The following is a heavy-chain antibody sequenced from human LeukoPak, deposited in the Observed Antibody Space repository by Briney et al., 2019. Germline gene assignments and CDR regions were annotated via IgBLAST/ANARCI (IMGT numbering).Heavy chain of an antibody. J-gene: IGHJ6*03. Sequence: GGSLRLSCEASGFTFTNAWMNWVRQAPGKGPEWVGRMKSKRDGGATDYAAPVKGRFTISRDDSKNTLYLQMNSLKTEDTAVYYCTTVQLYVTMVRGVTDYYYYYMDVWGKGTTVTISS. D-gene: IGHD3-10*01. CDR3: TTVQLYVTMVRGVTDYYYYYMDV. CDR1: GFTFTNAW. V-gene: IGHV3-15*01. CDR2: MKSKRDGGAT.